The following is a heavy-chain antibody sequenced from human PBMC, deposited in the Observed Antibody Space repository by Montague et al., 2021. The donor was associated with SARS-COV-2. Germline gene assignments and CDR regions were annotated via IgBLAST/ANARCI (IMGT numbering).Heavy chain of an antibody. Sequence: SLRLSCAASGFTFTSYAMHWVRQAPGKGLEWVAVISNDGTKIYYADSVKGRFTISRDNSKNTLYLQLNRLRAEDTALYHCARDLFYIRNYYYYYGMDVWGQGTTVTVSS. CDR3: ARDLFYIRNYYYYYGMDV. V-gene: IGHV3-30*04. J-gene: IGHJ6*02. CDR1: GFTFTSYA. CDR2: ISNDGTKI. D-gene: IGHD2/OR15-2a*01.